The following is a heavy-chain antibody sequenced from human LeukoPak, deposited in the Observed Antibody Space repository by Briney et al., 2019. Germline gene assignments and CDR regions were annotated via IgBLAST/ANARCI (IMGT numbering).Heavy chain of an antibody. D-gene: IGHD3-16*01. CDR3: AREGPGFGGVPDY. CDR1: GGTFSSYA. CDR2: IIPIFGTA. Sequence: SVKVSCKASGGTFSSYAISWVRQAPGQGLEWMGRIIPIFGTANYAQKFQGRVTITTDESTSTAYMELSSLRSEDTAVYYCAREGPGFGGVPDYWGQGTLVTVSS. V-gene: IGHV1-69*05. J-gene: IGHJ4*02.